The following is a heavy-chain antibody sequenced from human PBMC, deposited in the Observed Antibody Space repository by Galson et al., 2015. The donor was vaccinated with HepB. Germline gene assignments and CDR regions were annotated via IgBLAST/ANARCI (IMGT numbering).Heavy chain of an antibody. J-gene: IGHJ4*02. CDR2: IRSKPYGGTA. CDR1: GFTFGDYA. Sequence: SLRLSCAASGFTFGDYAMSWFRQAPGKGPEWVGFIRSKPYGGTAEYAASVKGRFTISRDDSKSIAHLQMDSLKTEDTAVYFCTRGPSDRRVDYWGQGTLVTVSS. V-gene: IGHV3-49*03. CDR3: TRGPSDRRVDY.